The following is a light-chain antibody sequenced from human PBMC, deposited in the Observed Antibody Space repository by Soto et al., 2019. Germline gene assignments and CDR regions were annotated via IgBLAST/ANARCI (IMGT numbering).Light chain of an antibody. Sequence: ALAQPASVSGSPGQSITISCTGSSNDVGRYSYVSWYQQHPGKTPKLIIYEVSLRPSGISDRFSASKSGNTASLTISGLQAEDEADYYCASYTSDTSRLFGTGTKVTVL. CDR3: ASYTSDTSRL. CDR1: SNDVGRYSY. J-gene: IGLJ1*01. CDR2: EVS. V-gene: IGLV2-14*01.